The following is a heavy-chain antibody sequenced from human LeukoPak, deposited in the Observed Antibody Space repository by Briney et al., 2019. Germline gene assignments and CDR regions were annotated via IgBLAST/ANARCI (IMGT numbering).Heavy chain of an antibody. J-gene: IGHJ6*03. Sequence: PGGSLRLSCAASGFTFSNYALHWVRQDPGKGREWVAVISYDGNNKYYGDSVKGRFTISRDNSKNRLYLQMNSLRAEDTAVYYCAREYCPDPEGNLKDCYYYYMDVWGKGTTVTVSS. D-gene: IGHD2-8*02. CDR1: GFTFSNYA. V-gene: IGHV3-30*04. CDR2: ISYDGNNK. CDR3: AREYCPDPEGNLKDCYYYYMDV.